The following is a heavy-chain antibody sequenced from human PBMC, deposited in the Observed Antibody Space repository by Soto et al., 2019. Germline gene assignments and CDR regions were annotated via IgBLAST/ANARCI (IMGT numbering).Heavy chain of an antibody. V-gene: IGHV1-18*01. J-gene: IGHJ5*02. D-gene: IGHD3-10*01. CDR2: ISAYNGNT. CDR3: ARDPYYGSGSYYNVGNWFDP. Sequence: VASVKVSCKASGYTFTSYGISWVRQAPGQGLEWMGWISAYNGNTNYAQKLQGRVTMTTDTSTSTAYMELRSLRSDDTAVYYCARDPYYGSGSYYNVGNWFDPWGQGTLVTVSS. CDR1: GYTFTSYG.